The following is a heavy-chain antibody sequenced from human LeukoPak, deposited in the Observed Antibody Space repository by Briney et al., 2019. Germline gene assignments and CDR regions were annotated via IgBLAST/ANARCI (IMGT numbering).Heavy chain of an antibody. CDR2: IYYSGST. CDR1: GGSISSSSYY. V-gene: IGHV4-39*01. J-gene: IGHJ5*02. CDR3: AGLPPRIFHGWFDP. D-gene: IGHD2-15*01. Sequence: PSETLSLTCTVSGGSISSSSYYWGWVRQPPGKGLEWIGSIYYSGSTYYNPSLKSRVTISVDTSKNQFSLKLSSVTAADTAVYYCAGLPPRIFHGWFDPWGQGTLVTVSS.